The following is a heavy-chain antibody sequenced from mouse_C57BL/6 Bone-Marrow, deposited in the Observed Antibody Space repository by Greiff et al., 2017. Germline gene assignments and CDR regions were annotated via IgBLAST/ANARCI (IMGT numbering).Heavy chain of an antibody. CDR1: GYTFTNYW. Sequence: QVHVKQSGAELVRPGTSVKMSCKASGYTFTNYWIGWAKQRPGHGLEWIGDLYPGGGYTNYNEKFKGKATLTAEKSSSTAYMQFSSLTSEDSAIYYCARSWGYSSFAYWGQGTLVTVSA. CDR2: LYPGGGYT. J-gene: IGHJ3*01. D-gene: IGHD2-3*01. V-gene: IGHV1-63*01. CDR3: ARSWGYSSFAY.